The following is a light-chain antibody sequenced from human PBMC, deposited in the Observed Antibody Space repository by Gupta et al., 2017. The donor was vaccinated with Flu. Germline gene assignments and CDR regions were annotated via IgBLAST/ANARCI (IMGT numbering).Light chain of an antibody. J-gene: IGKJ2*01. Sequence: RDSRYGSPWDRATRSCIASLTIYGRLAWYQQKPGQAPRLIMSGVVTRDSDIPDRFSGSGSATEFTLNINSLQSEDSAVYYCQQYDTWPYTFGQGTKVEIK. CDR1: LTIYGR. V-gene: IGKV3-15*01. CDR3: QQYDTWPYT. CDR2: GVV.